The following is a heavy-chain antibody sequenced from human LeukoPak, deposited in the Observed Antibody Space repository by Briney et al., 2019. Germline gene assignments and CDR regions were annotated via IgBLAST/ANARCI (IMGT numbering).Heavy chain of an antibody. CDR2: INHSGST. J-gene: IGHJ4*02. CDR1: GGSFSGYY. D-gene: IGHD3-22*01. CDR3: ARRRFGYYYDSSGYYYDGTTLDY. Sequence: KTSETLSLTCAVYGGSFSGYYWSWIRQPPGKGLEWIGEINHSGSTNYNPSLKSRVTISVDTSKNQFSLKLSSVTAADTAVYYCARRRFGYYYDSSGYYYDGTTLDYWGQGTLVTVSS. V-gene: IGHV4-34*01.